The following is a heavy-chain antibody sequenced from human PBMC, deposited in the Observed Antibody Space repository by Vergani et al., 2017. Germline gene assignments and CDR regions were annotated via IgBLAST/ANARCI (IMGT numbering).Heavy chain of an antibody. J-gene: IGHJ6*04. Sequence: EVQLVESGGGLVQPGRSLRLSCAASGFTFDDYAMHWVRQAPGKGLEWVSGISWNSGSIGYADSVKGRFTISRANAKNSLYLQMNSLRAEDTALYYCAKDMVIAAAGTPMDVWGKGTTVTVSS. V-gene: IGHV3-9*01. D-gene: IGHD6-13*01. CDR1: GFTFDDYA. CDR2: ISWNSGSI. CDR3: AKDMVIAAAGTPMDV.